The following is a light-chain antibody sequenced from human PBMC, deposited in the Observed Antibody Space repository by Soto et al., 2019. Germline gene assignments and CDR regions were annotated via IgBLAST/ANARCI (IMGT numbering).Light chain of an antibody. CDR1: SGSVSTSYY. CDR3: VLYMGSGIWV. Sequence: QAVVTQEPSFSVSPGRTVTLTCGLSSGSVSTSYYPSWYQKTPGQAPRTLIYSTNTRSSGVPDRFSGPILGNKAALTITGAQADDESDYYCVLYMGSGIWVFGGGTKLTVL. CDR2: STN. V-gene: IGLV8-61*01. J-gene: IGLJ3*02.